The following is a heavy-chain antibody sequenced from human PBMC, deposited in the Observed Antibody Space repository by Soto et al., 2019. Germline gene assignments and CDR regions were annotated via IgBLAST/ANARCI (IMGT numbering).Heavy chain of an antibody. Sequence: SETLSLTCTVSGDSVTSVSDYWSWIRQPPGKGLEWIGYIHYSGSADYNPSLGSRVTISIDTSKNQFSLKLTSVTAADTAVYYCARGVGFGYYYYHMDLWGQGTTVTVSS. CDR3: ARGVGFGYYYYHMDL. V-gene: IGHV4-61*01. J-gene: IGHJ6*02. CDR2: IHYSGSA. D-gene: IGHD3-10*01. CDR1: GDSVTSVSDY.